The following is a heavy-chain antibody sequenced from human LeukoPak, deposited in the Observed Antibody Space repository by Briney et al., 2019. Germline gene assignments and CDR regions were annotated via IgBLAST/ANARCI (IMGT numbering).Heavy chain of an antibody. CDR3: TTDPGALSSYGHYYYGMDV. CDR2: IRSKANSYAT. D-gene: IGHD5-18*01. Sequence: GGSLKLSCAASGFTFSGSAMHWVRQASGKGLEWVGRIRSKANSYATAYAASVKGKFTISRDDSKNTAYLQMNSLKTEDTAVYYCTTDPGALSSYGHYYYGMDVWGQGTTVTVSS. CDR1: GFTFSGSA. J-gene: IGHJ6*02. V-gene: IGHV3-73*01.